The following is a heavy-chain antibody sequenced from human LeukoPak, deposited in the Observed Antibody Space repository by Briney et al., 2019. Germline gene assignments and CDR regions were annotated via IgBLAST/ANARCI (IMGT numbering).Heavy chain of an antibody. CDR3: VRDLVLVWTPGDDFDF. J-gene: IGHJ4*02. CDR2: INEDATTI. CDR1: GFAFSAYW. Sequence: GGSLRLSCAASGFAFSAYWMHWVRQAPGKGLEWVSRINEDATTITYADSVKGRFIISRDNSKKSLYLQMNNLRAEDTAVYYCVRDLVLVWTPGDDFDFWGQGTLVIVSS. D-gene: IGHD3-16*01. V-gene: IGHV3-74*01.